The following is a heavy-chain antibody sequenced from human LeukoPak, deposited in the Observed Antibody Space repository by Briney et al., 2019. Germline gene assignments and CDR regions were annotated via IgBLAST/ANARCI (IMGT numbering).Heavy chain of an antibody. D-gene: IGHD3-9*01. V-gene: IGHV1-69*04. J-gene: IGHJ4*02. Sequence: ASVKASCKASGGTFSSYAISWVRQAPGQGLEWMGRIIPILGIANYAQKFQGRVTITADKSTSTAYMELSSLRSEDTAVYYCARDRSGYYDILNPLDYWGQGTLVTVSS. CDR1: GGTFSSYA. CDR3: ARDRSGYYDILNPLDY. CDR2: IIPILGIA.